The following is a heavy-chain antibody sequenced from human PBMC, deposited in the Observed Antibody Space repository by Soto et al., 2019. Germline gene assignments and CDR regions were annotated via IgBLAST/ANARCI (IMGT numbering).Heavy chain of an antibody. CDR3: ASRDPGTSVDY. Sequence: LSLTCAVSGGSFTSNNWWTWVRQPPGQGLEWIGEIYRTGSTNYNPSLKSRVTISLDKSENQFSLKVTSLTAADTAVYYCASRDPGTSVDYWGQGTLVTV. CDR1: GGSFTSNNW. D-gene: IGHD1-7*01. J-gene: IGHJ4*02. CDR2: IYRTGST. V-gene: IGHV4-4*02.